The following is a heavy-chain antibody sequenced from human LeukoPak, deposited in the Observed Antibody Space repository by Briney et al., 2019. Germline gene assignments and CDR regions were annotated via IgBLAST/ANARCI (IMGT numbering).Heavy chain of an antibody. CDR1: GGSISNSNSY. CDR3: VRRPARCAFDI. CDR2: IHDSGST. V-gene: IGHV4-39*01. Sequence: PSETLSLTCTVSGGSISNSNSYWGWIRQPPGKGLEWIGYIHDSGSTYYNSSLKSRVTISVDTSKKQFSLKLSSVTAADTAFYYCVRRPARCAFDIWGQGTMVTVSS. J-gene: IGHJ3*02. D-gene: IGHD2-2*01.